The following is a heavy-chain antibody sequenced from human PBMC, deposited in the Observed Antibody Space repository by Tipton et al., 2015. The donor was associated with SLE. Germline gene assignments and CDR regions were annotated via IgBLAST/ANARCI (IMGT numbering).Heavy chain of an antibody. V-gene: IGHV4-61*02. CDR2: IYTSGST. CDR1: GGSISSGSYY. J-gene: IGHJ2*01. Sequence: TLSLTCTVSGGSISSGSYYWSWIRQPAGKGLEWIGRIYTSGSTNYNPSLKSRVTISVDTSKNQFSLKLSSVTAADTAVYYCARGTLTEVLDLWGRGTLVTVSS. CDR3: ARGTLTEVLDL.